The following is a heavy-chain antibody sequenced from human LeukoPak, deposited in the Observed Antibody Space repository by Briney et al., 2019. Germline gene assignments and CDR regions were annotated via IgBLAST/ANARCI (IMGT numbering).Heavy chain of an antibody. Sequence: GGSLRLSCAASGFTFSSYAMSWIRQAPGKGLEWVAGISGTSSISGNADSVKGRFTISRDNSKNTLYLQMNSLRAEDTAVYYCAKVGGSYYRRYFDYWGQGTLVTVSS. D-gene: IGHD1-26*01. V-gene: IGHV3-23*01. CDR3: AKVGGSYYRRYFDY. CDR1: GFTFSSYA. J-gene: IGHJ4*02. CDR2: ISGTSSIS.